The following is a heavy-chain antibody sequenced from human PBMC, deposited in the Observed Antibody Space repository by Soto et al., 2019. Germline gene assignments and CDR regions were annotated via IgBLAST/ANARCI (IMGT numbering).Heavy chain of an antibody. CDR3: AREYSSSWAYYYYYGMDV. CDR2: IWYDGSNK. CDR1: GFTFSSYG. Sequence: PGGSLRLSCAASGFTFSSYGMHWVRQAPGKGLEWVAVIWYDGSNKYYADSVKGRFTISRDNSKNTLYLQMNSLRAEDTAVYYCAREYSSSWAYYYYYGMDVWGQGTTVTVSS. J-gene: IGHJ6*02. D-gene: IGHD6-13*01. V-gene: IGHV3-33*01.